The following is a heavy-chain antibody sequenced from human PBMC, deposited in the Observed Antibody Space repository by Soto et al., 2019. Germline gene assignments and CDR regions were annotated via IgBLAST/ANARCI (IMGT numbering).Heavy chain of an antibody. CDR3: ARVVVVPAGRWFDP. CDR1: GGSFSGYY. CDR2: INHSGST. V-gene: IGHV4-34*01. Sequence: QVQLQQWGAGLLKPSETLSLTCSDYGGSFSGYYWSWIRQPPGKGLEWIGQINHSGSTNYNPSLKSRVTISVDTSKNQFSLKLSSVTAADTAVYYCARVVVVPAGRWFDPCGQGTLITVSS. J-gene: IGHJ5*02. D-gene: IGHD2-2*01.